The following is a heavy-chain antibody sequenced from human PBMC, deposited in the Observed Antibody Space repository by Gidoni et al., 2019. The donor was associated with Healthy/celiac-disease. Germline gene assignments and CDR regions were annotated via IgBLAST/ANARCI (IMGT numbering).Heavy chain of an antibody. D-gene: IGHD3-22*01. CDR1: GYPFPAYY. J-gene: IGHJ4*02. CDR2: INPNSGGT. Sequence: QVQLVQSGAEVKKPGASVKVSCQASGYPFPAYYMHWVRQAPGQGLEWMGRINPNSGGTNYAQKFQGRVTMTRETSISTAYMELSRLRSDDTAVYYCARDRVYYYDSSGPLTLDYWGQGTLVTVSS. CDR3: ARDRVYYYDSSGPLTLDY. V-gene: IGHV1-2*06.